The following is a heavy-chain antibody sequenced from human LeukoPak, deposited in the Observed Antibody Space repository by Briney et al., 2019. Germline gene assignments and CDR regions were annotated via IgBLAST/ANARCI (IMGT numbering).Heavy chain of an antibody. J-gene: IGHJ4*02. V-gene: IGHV3-74*01. CDR1: GFTVSSNY. Sequence: GGSLRLSCAASGFTVSSNYMSWVRQAPGKGLVWVSRIKSDGITITYADSVKGRFTISRDNAKNTLYLQMNSLRAEDTAVYYCLRDLNWSLDQWGQGTLVTVSS. CDR2: IKSDGITI. D-gene: IGHD1-20*01. CDR3: LRDLNWSLDQ.